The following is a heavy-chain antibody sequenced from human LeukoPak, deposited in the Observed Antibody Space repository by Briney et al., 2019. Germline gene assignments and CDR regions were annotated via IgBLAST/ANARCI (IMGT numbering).Heavy chain of an antibody. Sequence: ASVKVSCKASGYTFTSYGISWVRQAPGQGLEGMGWISAYNGNTNYAQKLQGRVTMTTDTSTSTAYMELRSLRSDDTAVYYCARDMLSNGLFDYWGQGTLVTVSS. CDR2: ISAYNGNT. V-gene: IGHV1-18*01. J-gene: IGHJ4*02. D-gene: IGHD3-10*02. CDR3: ARDMLSNGLFDY. CDR1: GYTFTSYG.